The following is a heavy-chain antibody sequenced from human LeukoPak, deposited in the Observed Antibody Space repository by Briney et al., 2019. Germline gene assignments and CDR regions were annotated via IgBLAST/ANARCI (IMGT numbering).Heavy chain of an antibody. CDR1: GFTFNSYA. V-gene: IGHV3-23*01. J-gene: IGHJ6*02. CDR3: ATPRSSYYYYGMDV. Sequence: GGSLRLSCAASGFTFNSYAMNWVRQAPGKGLEWVSAISGGGDNTYYAASVKGRFTTTRDNSKNTLYLQMNSLRAEDTALYYCATPRSSYYYYGMDVWGQGTTVIVSS. CDR2: ISGGGDNT.